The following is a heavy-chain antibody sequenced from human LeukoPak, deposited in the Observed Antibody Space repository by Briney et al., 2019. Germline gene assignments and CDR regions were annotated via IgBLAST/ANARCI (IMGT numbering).Heavy chain of an antibody. D-gene: IGHD4-17*01. CDR1: GFTFSSYS. Sequence: GGSLRLSCAASGFTFSSYSMNWVRQAPGKGLEWVSSISSSSSYIYYADSVKGRFTISRDNSKNTLYLQMNSLRAEDTALYYCAKDKYRSDYGQIDYWGQGTLVTVSS. V-gene: IGHV3-21*04. CDR3: AKDKYRSDYGQIDY. J-gene: IGHJ4*02. CDR2: ISSSSSYI.